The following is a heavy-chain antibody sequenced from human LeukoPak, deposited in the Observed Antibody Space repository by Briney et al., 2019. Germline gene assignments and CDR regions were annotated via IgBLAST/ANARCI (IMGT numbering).Heavy chain of an antibody. V-gene: IGHV4-34*01. CDR2: INHSGST. Sequence: PSETLSLTCAVYGGSFSGYYWSWIRQPPGKGLEWIGEINHSGSTNYNPSLKSRVTISVDTSKNQFPLKLSSVTAADTAVYYCARRVGYCSSTSCNFDYWGQGTLVTVSS. CDR3: ARRVGYCSSTSCNFDY. D-gene: IGHD2-2*01. J-gene: IGHJ4*02. CDR1: GGSFSGYY.